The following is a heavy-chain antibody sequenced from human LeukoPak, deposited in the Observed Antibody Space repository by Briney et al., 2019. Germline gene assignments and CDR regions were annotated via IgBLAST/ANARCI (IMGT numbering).Heavy chain of an antibody. D-gene: IGHD2-21*01. V-gene: IGHV1-2*02. CDR3: ARDLKGGGDCYNY. Sequence: ASVKVSCKASGYTFTGYYMHWVRQAPGQGLEWMGWINPNSGGTNYAQKVQGRVTMTRDTSISTAYMELSRLRSDDTAVYYCARDLKGGGDCYNYWGQGTLVTVSS. J-gene: IGHJ4*02. CDR2: INPNSGGT. CDR1: GYTFTGYY.